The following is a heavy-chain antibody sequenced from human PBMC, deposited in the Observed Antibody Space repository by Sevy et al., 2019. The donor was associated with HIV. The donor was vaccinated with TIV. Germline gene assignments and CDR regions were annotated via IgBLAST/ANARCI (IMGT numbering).Heavy chain of an antibody. CDR3: ARSPGSYYMDV. J-gene: IGHJ6*03. CDR1: GGSISTYY. D-gene: IGHD1-26*01. Sequence: SETLSLTCTVSGGSISTYYWNWIRQPPGKGLEWIGYIHYSASTNYNPSLKSRVTISVDTSKNQFSLKLNSVTAADTDVYYCARSPGSYYMDVWGQGTTVTVSS. CDR2: IHYSAST. V-gene: IGHV4-59*01.